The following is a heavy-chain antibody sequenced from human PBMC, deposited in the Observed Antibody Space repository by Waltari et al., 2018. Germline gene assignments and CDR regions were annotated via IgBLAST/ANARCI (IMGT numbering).Heavy chain of an antibody. CDR3: AKDNLNYYYESSGDALDI. J-gene: IGHJ3*02. D-gene: IGHD3-22*01. Sequence: EVQLLESGGGLVQPGGSLRLSCVASGIACRTYAIIGVRQAPGRGLEWVSVITGGSRAYYADSVKGRFSISRDNPENTLYLQMNNLRAEDTAVYFCAKDNLNYYYESSGDALDIWGQGTMVTVSS. V-gene: IGHV3-23*03. CDR2: ITGGSRA. CDR1: GIACRTYA.